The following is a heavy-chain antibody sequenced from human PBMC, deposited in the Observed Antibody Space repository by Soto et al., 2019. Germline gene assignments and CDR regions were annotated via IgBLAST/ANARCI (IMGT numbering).Heavy chain of an antibody. J-gene: IGHJ6*01. CDR2: ISYDGSNK. CDR1: VFTLSAYG. V-gene: IGHV3-30*18. D-gene: IGHD3-16*01. Sequence: SLRLSCAASVFTLSAYGMHWVRQAPCKGLGWVAVISYDGSNKYHADSVKGRFTISRDNSKNTLYLQMNSLRPEDTAVYYCAKVARVYDYVWGTKIGGLEVWGEGTPVTVSS. CDR3: AKVARVYDYVWGTKIGGLEV.